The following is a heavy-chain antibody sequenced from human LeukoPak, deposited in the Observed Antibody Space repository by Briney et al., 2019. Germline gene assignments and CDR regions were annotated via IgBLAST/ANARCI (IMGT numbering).Heavy chain of an antibody. CDR2: IRYDGSNK. Sequence: GGSLRLSCAASGFTFSSYDIHWVRQAPGKGLEWVAFIRYDGSNKYYADSVKGRFTISRDNSKNTLYLQMNSLRAEDTAIYYCATYRQVLLPFESWGQGTLVTVSS. CDR1: GFTFSSYD. D-gene: IGHD2-8*02. V-gene: IGHV3-30*02. CDR3: ATYRQVLLPFES. J-gene: IGHJ4*02.